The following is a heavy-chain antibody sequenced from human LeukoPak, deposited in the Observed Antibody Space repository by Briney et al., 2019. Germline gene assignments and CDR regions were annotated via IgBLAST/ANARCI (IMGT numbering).Heavy chain of an antibody. D-gene: IGHD3-16*01. CDR2: ISGSGGST. CDR3: AKDGGGGTYSFDY. CDR1: GFTFSTYA. J-gene: IGHJ4*02. V-gene: IGHV3-23*01. Sequence: PGGSLRLSCAASGFTFSTYAMSWVRQAPGKGPEWVSLISGSGGSTYYADSVKGRFTISRDTSKNTLHLQMNSLRAEDTAVYYCAKDGGGGTYSFDYWGQGSLVTVSS.